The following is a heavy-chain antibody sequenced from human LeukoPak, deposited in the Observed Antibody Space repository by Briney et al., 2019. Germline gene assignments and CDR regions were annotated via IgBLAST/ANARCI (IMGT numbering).Heavy chain of an antibody. CDR2: IYYSGST. CDR3: ASSRQNRRYCSGGSCNPFDY. CDR1: GGSISSSSYY. D-gene: IGHD2-15*01. Sequence: SETLSLTCTVSGGSISSSSYYWGWIRQPPGKGLEWIGSIYYSGSTYYNPSPKSRVTISVDTSKNQFSLKLSSVTAADTAVYYCASSRQNRRYCSGGSCNPFDYWGQGTLVTVSS. V-gene: IGHV4-39*07. J-gene: IGHJ4*02.